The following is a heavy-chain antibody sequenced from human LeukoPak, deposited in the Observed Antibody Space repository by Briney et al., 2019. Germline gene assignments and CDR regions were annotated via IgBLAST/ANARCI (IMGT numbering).Heavy chain of an antibody. V-gene: IGHV4-31*03. D-gene: IGHD1-14*01. CDR1: GGSISNGGYY. Sequence: SETLSLTCTVSGGSISNGGYYWSWIRQHPGKGLEWIGYIYDSGTTYYNPALQSRVTISVDTSDNQFSLKLTSLTAADTAVYYCARGGDRRGFDYWGQGTLVTVSS. J-gene: IGHJ4*02. CDR2: IYDSGTT. CDR3: ARGGDRRGFDY.